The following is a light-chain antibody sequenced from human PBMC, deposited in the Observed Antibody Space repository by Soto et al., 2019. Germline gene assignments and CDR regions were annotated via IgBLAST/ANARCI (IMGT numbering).Light chain of an antibody. Sequence: QSVLTQPPSVSAAPGQTVTISCSGSSSNIGNNYVSWYQQLPGTAPKLLIYENNKRPSGIPDRFSGSKSGTSATLGITGHQTGDEADYYCGTWDSSLSAHWVFGGGTKLTVL. J-gene: IGLJ3*02. CDR3: GTWDSSLSAHWV. CDR2: ENN. CDR1: SSNIGNNY. V-gene: IGLV1-51*02.